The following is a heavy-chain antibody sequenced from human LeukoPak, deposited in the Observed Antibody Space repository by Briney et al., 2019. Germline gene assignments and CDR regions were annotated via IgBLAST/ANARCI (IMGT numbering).Heavy chain of an antibody. CDR3: ARGGSYGYRVSVRGWFDP. D-gene: IGHD5-18*01. V-gene: IGHV4-59*01. CDR2: IYYSGGT. Sequence: PSETLSLTCTVSGGSISSYYWSWIRQPPGKGLEWIGYIYYSGGTNYNPSLKSRVTISVDTSKNQFSLKLSSVTAADTAVYYCARGGSYGYRVSVRGWFDPWGQGTLVTVSS. CDR1: GGSISSYY. J-gene: IGHJ5*02.